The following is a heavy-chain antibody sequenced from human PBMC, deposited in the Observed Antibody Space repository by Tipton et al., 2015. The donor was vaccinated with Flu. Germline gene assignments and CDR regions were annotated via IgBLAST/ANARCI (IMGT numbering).Heavy chain of an antibody. CDR2: INLSGGST. V-gene: IGHV1-46*01. CDR1: GYTFTSYY. J-gene: IGHJ6*02. D-gene: IGHD5-18*01. Sequence: QLVQSGAEVKKPGASAKVSCKASGYTFTSYYMHWVRQAPGQGLEWMGIINLSGGSTSYAQKFQGRVTMTRDTSTSTVYMELRSLRAEDTAVYYCARGDTAMGKPIVYYYYGMDVWGQGTTVTVSS. CDR3: ARGDTAMGKPIVYYYYGMDV.